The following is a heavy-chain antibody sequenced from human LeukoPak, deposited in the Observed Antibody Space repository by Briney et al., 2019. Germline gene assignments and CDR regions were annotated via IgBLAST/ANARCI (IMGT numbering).Heavy chain of an antibody. J-gene: IGHJ4*02. Sequence: GGSLRLSCAASGFTFISYAMHWVRQAPGKGLEWVAVISYDGSNKYYADSVKGRFTISRDNSKNTLYLQMNSLRAEDTAVYYCARDQTSTVTTSSLFYWGQGTLVTVSS. CDR3: ARDQTSTVTTSSLFY. D-gene: IGHD4-17*01. V-gene: IGHV3-30-3*01. CDR1: GFTFISYA. CDR2: ISYDGSNK.